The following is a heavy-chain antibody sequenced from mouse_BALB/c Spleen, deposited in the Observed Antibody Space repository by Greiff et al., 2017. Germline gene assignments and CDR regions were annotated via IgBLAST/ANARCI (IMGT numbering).Heavy chain of an antibody. Sequence: VQLQQSGAELAKPGASVKMSCKASGYTFTSYWMHWVKQRPGQGLEWIGYINPSTGYTEYNPKFKDKATLTADKSSSTAYMQLSSLTSEDSAVYYCARSEGVDYRGQDTPLTVSS. CDR1: GYTFTSYW. CDR2: INPSTGYT. CDR3: ARSEGVDY. J-gene: IGHJ2*01. V-gene: IGHV1-7*01.